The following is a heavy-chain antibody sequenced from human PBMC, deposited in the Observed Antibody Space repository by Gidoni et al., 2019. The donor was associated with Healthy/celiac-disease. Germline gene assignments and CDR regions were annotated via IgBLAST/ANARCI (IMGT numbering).Heavy chain of an antibody. D-gene: IGHD6-19*01. CDR3: ARDFIAVAGDENMNYYYYYGMDV. V-gene: IGHV3-7*04. J-gene: IGHJ6*02. CDR1: GFTFSSHW. Sequence: EVQLVESGGGLVQPGGSLRLSCAAYGFTFSSHWMSWLRQAPGKGLEWVANIKQDGSEKYYVDSVKGRFTISRDNAKNSLYLQMNSLRAEDTAVYYCARDFIAVAGDENMNYYYYYGMDVWGQGTTVTVSS. CDR2: IKQDGSEK.